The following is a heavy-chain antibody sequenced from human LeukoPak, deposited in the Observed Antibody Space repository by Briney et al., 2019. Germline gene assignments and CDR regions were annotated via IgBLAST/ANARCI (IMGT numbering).Heavy chain of an antibody. CDR1: GFTFSSYA. CDR2: ISDSGGGT. Sequence: GRSLRLSCAASGFTFSSYAMHWVRQAPGKGLEWVSAISDSGGGTFYADSVKGRFTISRDNSKNTLYLQMNSLRAEDTAVYYCAKVGVGWVAFEYWGQGTLVTVSS. CDR3: AKVGVGWVAFEY. D-gene: IGHD3-16*01. J-gene: IGHJ4*02. V-gene: IGHV3-23*01.